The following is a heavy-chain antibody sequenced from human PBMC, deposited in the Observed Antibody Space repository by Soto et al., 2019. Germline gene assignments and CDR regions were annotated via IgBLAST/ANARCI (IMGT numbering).Heavy chain of an antibody. CDR2: IWLDGCNK. J-gene: IGHJ5*01. CDR1: GFTFSSYG. Sequence: GGSLRLSCAASGFTFSSYGMHWVRQDPGKGLERVAVIWLDGCNKYYADSVKGRFPISRDNSKNTRYLQLNSFRPEDTAVDYGGSKRSQYWFVPWDPGTLLAVSS. D-gene: IGHD2-15*01. V-gene: IGHV3-33*01. CDR3: GSKRSQYWFVP.